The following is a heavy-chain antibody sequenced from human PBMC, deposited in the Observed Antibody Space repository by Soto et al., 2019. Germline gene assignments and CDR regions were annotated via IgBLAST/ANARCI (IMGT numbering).Heavy chain of an antibody. V-gene: IGHV4-34*01. J-gene: IGHJ6*02. CDR2: INHSGST. Sequence: SDTLSLTCAVYGGSFSGYYWSWIRQPPGKGLEWIGEINHSGSTNYNPSLKSRVTISVDTSKNQFSLKLSSVTAADTAVYYCARVTQYYDILTGYGHYYGMDVWGQGTTDTVSS. D-gene: IGHD3-9*01. CDR1: GGSFSGYY. CDR3: ARVTQYYDILTGYGHYYGMDV.